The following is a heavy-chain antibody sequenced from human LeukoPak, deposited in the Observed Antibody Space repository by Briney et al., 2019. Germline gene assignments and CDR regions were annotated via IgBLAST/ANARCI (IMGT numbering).Heavy chain of an antibody. Sequence: SETLSLTCTVSGGSISSGGYYWSWIRQPPGKGLEWIGYIYHSGSTYYNPSLKSRVTISVDRSKNQFSLKLSSVTAADTAVYYCARDSSYESSSSEGIDYWGQGTLVTVSS. J-gene: IGHJ4*02. D-gene: IGHD6-6*01. CDR3: ARDSSYESSSSEGIDY. CDR2: IYHSGST. V-gene: IGHV4-30-2*01. CDR1: GGSISSGGYY.